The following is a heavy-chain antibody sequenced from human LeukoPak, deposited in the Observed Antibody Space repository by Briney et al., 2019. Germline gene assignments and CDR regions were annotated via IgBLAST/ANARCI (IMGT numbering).Heavy chain of an antibody. CDR1: GGSISDSSYY. CDR2: IYCSGTT. V-gene: IGHV4-39*01. J-gene: IGHJ4*02. Sequence: RPSETLSLTCTVSGGSISDSSYYWAWIRQPQGKGLEWIGTIYCSGTTYYNSSLKSRVTISVDMSKNQFSLKLTSVTAADTAVYYCARRGDDYNRRAFDYWGQGILATVSS. CDR3: ARRGDDYNRRAFDY. D-gene: IGHD5-24*01.